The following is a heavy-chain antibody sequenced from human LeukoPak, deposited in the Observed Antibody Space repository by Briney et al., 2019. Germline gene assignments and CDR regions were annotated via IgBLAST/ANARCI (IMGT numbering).Heavy chain of an antibody. CDR1: GGSISSSSYY. J-gene: IGHJ4*02. CDR2: IYYSGCT. Sequence: SETLSLTCTVSGGSISSSSYYWGWIRQPPGKGLECIGSIYYSGCTYYNPPLKSRVTISVDTSNNQFSLKLSSVTAADTAVYYCARQWLAFDYWGQGTLGTVSS. V-gene: IGHV4-39*01. CDR3: ARQWLAFDY. D-gene: IGHD6-19*01.